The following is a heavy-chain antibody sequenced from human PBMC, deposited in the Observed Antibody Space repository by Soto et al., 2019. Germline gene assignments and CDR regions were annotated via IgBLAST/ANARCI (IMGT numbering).Heavy chain of an antibody. D-gene: IGHD2-2*01. CDR2: INHSGST. CDR3: ARRLGYCSSTSCYLSRNWFDP. V-gene: IGHV4-34*01. CDR1: GGSFSGYY. J-gene: IGHJ5*02. Sequence: QVQLQQWGAGLLKPSETLSLTCAVYGGSFSGYYWSWIRQPPGKGLEWIGEINHSGSTNYKPSLNSRVTISVDTSKNQFSLKLSSVTAADTAVYYCARRLGYCSSTSCYLSRNWFDPWGQGTLVTVSS.